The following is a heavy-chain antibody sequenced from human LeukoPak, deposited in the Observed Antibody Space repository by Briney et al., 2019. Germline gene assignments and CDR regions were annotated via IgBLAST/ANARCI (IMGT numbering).Heavy chain of an antibody. J-gene: IGHJ4*02. Sequence: ASVKVSCKASGYTFTSYGISWVRQAPGQGLEWMGWISGDNGSTNYAQKLQGRATMTTDTSTSTAYMELRSLRSDDSAIYYCAREDTRRGSRGYFDYWGQGTLVTVSS. V-gene: IGHV1-18*01. CDR1: GYTFTSYG. D-gene: IGHD2-2*01. CDR2: ISGDNGST. CDR3: AREDTRRGSRGYFDY.